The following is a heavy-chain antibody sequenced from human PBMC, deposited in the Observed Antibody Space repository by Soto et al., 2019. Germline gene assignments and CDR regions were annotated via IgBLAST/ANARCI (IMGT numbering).Heavy chain of an antibody. CDR2: IYYSGST. CDR1: GGSISSSSYY. Sequence: SETLSLTCTVSGGSISSSSYYWGWIRQPPGKGLEWIGSIYYSGSTYYNPSLKSRVTISVDTSKNQFSLKLSSVTAADTAVYYCARRFKGPIAVAGMGWFDPWGQGTLVTVSS. D-gene: IGHD6-19*01. CDR3: ARRFKGPIAVAGMGWFDP. V-gene: IGHV4-39*01. J-gene: IGHJ5*02.